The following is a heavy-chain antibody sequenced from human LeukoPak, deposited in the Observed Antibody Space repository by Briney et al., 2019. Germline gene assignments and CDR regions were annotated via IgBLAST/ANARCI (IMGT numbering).Heavy chain of an antibody. CDR1: GFSFSSYA. D-gene: IGHD1-26*01. Sequence: GGSLRLSCAASGFSFSSYAMTWARQAPVKGLEWVSAISGDGTRTYYADSVKGRFTISRDNSKNTLYLQMNSLRADDTAVYYCAREILRDGSYLIEDWGQGILVTVSS. V-gene: IGHV3-23*01. J-gene: IGHJ4*02. CDR3: AREILRDGSYLIED. CDR2: ISGDGTRT.